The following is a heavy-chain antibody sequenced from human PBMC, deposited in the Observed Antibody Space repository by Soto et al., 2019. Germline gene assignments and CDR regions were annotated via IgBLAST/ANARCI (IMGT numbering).Heavy chain of an antibody. CDR2: IVVGSGNT. J-gene: IGHJ6*02. D-gene: IGHD4-17*01. V-gene: IGHV1-58*02. CDR1: GYTFTGYY. Sequence: SVKVSCKASGYTFTGYYMQWVRQARGQRLEWIGWIVVGSGNTNYAQKFQERVTITRDMSTSTAYMELSSLRSEDTAVYYCAAEYGTTVVNGGMDVWGQGTTVTVSS. CDR3: AAEYGTTVVNGGMDV.